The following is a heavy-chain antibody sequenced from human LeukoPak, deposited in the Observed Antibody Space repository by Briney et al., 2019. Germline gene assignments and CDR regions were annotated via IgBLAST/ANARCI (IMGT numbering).Heavy chain of an antibody. J-gene: IGHJ5*02. D-gene: IGHD2-15*01. CDR1: GYTLTELS. V-gene: IGHV1-24*01. Sequence: ASVEVSCKVSGYTLTELSMHWVRQAPGKGLEWMGGFDPEDGETIYAQKFQGRVTMTEDTSTDTAYMELSSLRSEDTAVYYCATAPIVAATSPWFDPWGQGTLVTVSS. CDR3: ATAPIVAATSPWFDP. CDR2: FDPEDGET.